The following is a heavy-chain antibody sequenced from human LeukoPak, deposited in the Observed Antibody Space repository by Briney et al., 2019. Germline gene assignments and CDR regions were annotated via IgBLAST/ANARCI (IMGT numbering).Heavy chain of an antibody. D-gene: IGHD3-3*01. CDR2: IYYSGST. CDR3: ARAGITIFGVVIQFDY. J-gene: IGHJ4*01. CDR1: GGSISSYY. V-gene: IGHV4-59*01. Sequence: SETLSLTCTVSGGSISSYYWSWIRQPPGKGLEWIGYIYYSGSTNYNPSPKSRVTISVDTSKNQFSLKLSSVTAADTAVYYCARAGITIFGVVIQFDYWGQGTLVTVSS.